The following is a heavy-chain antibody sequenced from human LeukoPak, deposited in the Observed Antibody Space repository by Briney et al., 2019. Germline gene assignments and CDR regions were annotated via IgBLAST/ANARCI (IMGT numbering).Heavy chain of an antibody. D-gene: IGHD3-22*01. J-gene: IGHJ4*02. Sequence: GGSLRLSCAASGFTFSSYAMSWVRQAPEKGLEWVSAISGSGGSTYYADSVKGRFTISRDNSKNTLYLQMNSLRAEDTAVYYCAKSHDSSGYYPGYYFDYWGQGTLVTVSS. CDR1: GFTFSSYA. V-gene: IGHV3-23*01. CDR3: AKSHDSSGYYPGYYFDY. CDR2: ISGSGGST.